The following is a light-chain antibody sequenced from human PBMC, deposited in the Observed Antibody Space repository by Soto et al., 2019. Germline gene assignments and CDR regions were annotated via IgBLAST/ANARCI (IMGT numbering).Light chain of an antibody. J-gene: IGLJ2*01. CDR3: QVWDGSTDQVV. CDR2: DDS. CDR1: NIGTKS. V-gene: IGLV3-21*02. Sequence: SYELTQPPAVSVAPGQTARITCGGDNIGTKSVHWYQQKAGQAPVLVVYDDSDRPSGISERLSGSNSGNTATLTISTVEARDEADYYCQVWDGSTDQVVFAGGTKLTVL.